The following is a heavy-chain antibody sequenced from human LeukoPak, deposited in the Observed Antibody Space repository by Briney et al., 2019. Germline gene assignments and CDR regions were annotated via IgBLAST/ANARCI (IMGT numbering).Heavy chain of an antibody. D-gene: IGHD5-12*01. V-gene: IGHV3-7*03. CDR3: ATDRGAL. Sequence: GGSLRLSCAASGFTFSSHWMNWVRQAPGKGLEWVAQIKQYGREIYHLDSVKGRFTISRDDADNSGFLQMNSLRVEDTAVYYCATDRGALWGQGTLVTVSS. CDR1: GFTFSSHW. J-gene: IGHJ4*02. CDR2: IKQYGREI.